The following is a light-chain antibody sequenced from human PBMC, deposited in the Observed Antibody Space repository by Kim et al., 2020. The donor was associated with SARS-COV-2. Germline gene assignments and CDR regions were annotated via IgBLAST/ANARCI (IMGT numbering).Light chain of an antibody. CDR1: SLRSYY. CDR3: NSRDSNNNVL. CDR2: GKN. V-gene: IGLV3-19*01. Sequence: VALGQSVGITCQGASLRSYYATWYQQKPGQAPILVIYGKNNQPSGIPGRFSGSSSGNTASLTITGTQAGDEADYYCNSRDSNNNVLFGGGTQLTVL. J-gene: IGLJ2*01.